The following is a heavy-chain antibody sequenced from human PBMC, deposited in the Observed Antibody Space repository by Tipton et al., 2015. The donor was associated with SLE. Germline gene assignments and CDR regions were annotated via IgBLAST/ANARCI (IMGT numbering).Heavy chain of an antibody. CDR2: LSSSGDMT. V-gene: IGHV3-23*01. Sequence: SLRLSCAASRFTFSSYAMSWVRQAPGKGLEWVSGLSSSGDMTYYADSVKGRFTISRDNSMNMLYLQMNSLRAEDTAVYYCAKDYYVVDFWSTTFDIWGQGTMVTVSS. CDR3: AKDYYVVDFWSTTFDI. J-gene: IGHJ3*02. D-gene: IGHD3-3*01. CDR1: RFTFSSYA.